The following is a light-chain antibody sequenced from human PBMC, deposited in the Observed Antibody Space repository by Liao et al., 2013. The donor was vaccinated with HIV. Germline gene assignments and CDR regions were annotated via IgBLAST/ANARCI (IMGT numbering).Light chain of an antibody. CDR2: EDT. CDR1: TWGDKY. Sequence: YDLTQPPSVSVSPGQTASITCSGDTWGDKYMSWYQQRPGQSPVLVIYEDTKRPSGIPGRFSGSSSGNTGTLTISGTQPMDEGDYYCQVWDRGPALFGGGTKLTVL. V-gene: IGLV3-1*01. J-gene: IGLJ2*01. CDR3: QVWDRGPAL.